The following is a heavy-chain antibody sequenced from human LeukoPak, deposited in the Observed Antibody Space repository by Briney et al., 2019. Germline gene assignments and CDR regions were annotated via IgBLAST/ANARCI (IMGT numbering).Heavy chain of an antibody. D-gene: IGHD6-13*01. V-gene: IGHV4-59*01. Sequence: SETLSLTCTVSGGSISSNYWSWIRQPPGKGLEWIGYIYYSGTTNYNPPLKSRVTISVDTSKNQFSLKLSSVTAADTAVYYCARYSDNWFDPWGQGTLVTVSS. CDR1: GGSISSNY. J-gene: IGHJ5*02. CDR2: IYYSGTT. CDR3: ARYSDNWFDP.